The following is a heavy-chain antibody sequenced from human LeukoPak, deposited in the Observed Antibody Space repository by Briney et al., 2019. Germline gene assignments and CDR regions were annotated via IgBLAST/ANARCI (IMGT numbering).Heavy chain of an antibody. D-gene: IGHD3-10*01. J-gene: IGHJ5*02. CDR1: GFTFSSYW. CDR2: IKQDGSEK. V-gene: IGHV3-7*03. CDR3: AREGAPFTMVGGVITA. Sequence: GGSLRLSCAASGFTFSSYWMSWVRQAPGKGLEWVANIKQDGSEKYYVDSVKGRFTISRDNAKNSLYLQMNSLRAEDTAVYYCAREGAPFTMVGGVITAWGQGTLVTVSS.